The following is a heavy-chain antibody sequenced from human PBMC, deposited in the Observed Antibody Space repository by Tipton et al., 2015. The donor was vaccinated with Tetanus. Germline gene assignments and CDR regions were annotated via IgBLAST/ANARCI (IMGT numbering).Heavy chain of an antibody. V-gene: IGHV4-4*07. J-gene: IGHJ3*02. CDR1: GGSISSYY. Sequence: TLSLTCTVSGGSISSYYWSWIRQPAGKGLEWIGRIYTSGSTNYNPSLKSRVTMSVDTSKNQFSLKLSSVTAADTAVYYCATAVGGLKWELLRGLSAFDIWGQGTMVIVSS. CDR3: ATAVGGLKWELLRGLSAFDI. D-gene: IGHD1-26*01. CDR2: IYTSGST.